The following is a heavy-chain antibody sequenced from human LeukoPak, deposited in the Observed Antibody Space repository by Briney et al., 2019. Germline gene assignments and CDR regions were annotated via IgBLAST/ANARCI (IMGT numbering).Heavy chain of an antibody. CDR2: ISSNGGST. Sequence: GGSLRLSCAASGFTVSSNYMSWVRQAPGKGLEYVSAISSNGGSTYYADSVKGRFTISRDNSKNTLYLQMTSLRVEDTAVYYCVRRYGGYDYWGQGSLVTVSS. J-gene: IGHJ4*02. V-gene: IGHV3-64D*09. CDR3: VRRYGGYDY. D-gene: IGHD5-12*01. CDR1: GFTVSSNY.